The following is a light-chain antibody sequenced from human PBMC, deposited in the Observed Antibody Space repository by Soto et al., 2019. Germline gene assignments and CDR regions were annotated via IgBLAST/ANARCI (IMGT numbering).Light chain of an antibody. CDR1: SSDIGIYNH. V-gene: IGLV2-23*02. Sequence: QSALTQPASVSGSPGQSITISCTGTSSDIGIYNHVSWYQHHPGKAPKLIIYDATKRPSGVSNRFSGSKSGITASLTISGLQSDEEAEYHCSLSTSRTTFVFGGGTKLTVL. CDR2: DAT. CDR3: SLSTSRTTFV. J-gene: IGLJ3*02.